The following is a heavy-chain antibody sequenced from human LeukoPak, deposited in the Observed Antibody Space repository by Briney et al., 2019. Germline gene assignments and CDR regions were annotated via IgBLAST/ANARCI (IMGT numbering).Heavy chain of an antibody. CDR3: AKTHSYPNYGDLYYYYGMDV. J-gene: IGHJ6*02. CDR1: GFTFSSYG. V-gene: IGHV3-30*18. Sequence: GRSLRLSCAASGFTFSSYGMHWVRQAPGKGLEWVAVISYDGSNKYYADFVKGRFTISRDNSKNTLYLQMNSLRAEDTAVYYCAKTHSYPNYGDLYYYYGMDVWGQGTTVTVSS. D-gene: IGHD4-17*01. CDR2: ISYDGSNK.